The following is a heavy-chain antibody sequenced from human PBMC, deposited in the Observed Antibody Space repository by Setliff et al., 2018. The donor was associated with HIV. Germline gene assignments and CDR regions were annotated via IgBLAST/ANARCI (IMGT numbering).Heavy chain of an antibody. D-gene: IGHD6-13*01. V-gene: IGHV4-34*01. CDR3: ARHRYSSSINWFDP. Sequence: SETLSLTCAVYGGSVSGHYWGWFRQPPGKGLEWIGEITPSGATNYLPSLKSRVTMSLDTSKNQFSLKMTSVTAADTAVYYCARHRYSSSINWFDPWGQGTLVTVSS. CDR2: ITPSGAT. J-gene: IGHJ5*02. CDR1: GGSVSGHY.